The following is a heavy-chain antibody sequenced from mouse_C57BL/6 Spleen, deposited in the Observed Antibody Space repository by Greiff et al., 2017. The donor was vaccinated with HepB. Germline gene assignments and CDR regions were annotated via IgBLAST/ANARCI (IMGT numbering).Heavy chain of an antibody. CDR2: IRNKANNHAT. V-gene: IGHV6-6*01. J-gene: IGHJ1*03. CDR1: GFTFSDAW. CDR3: TRPSGSSYWYFDV. D-gene: IGHD1-1*01. Sequence: EVKLVESGGGLVQPGGSMKLSCAASGFTFSDAWMDWVRQSPEKGLEWVAEIRNKANNHATYYAESVKGRFTISRDDSKSSVYLQMNSLRAEDTGIYYCTRPSGSSYWYFDVWGTGTTVTVSS.